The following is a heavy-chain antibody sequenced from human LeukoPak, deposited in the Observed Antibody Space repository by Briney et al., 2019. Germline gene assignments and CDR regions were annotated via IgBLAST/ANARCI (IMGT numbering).Heavy chain of an antibody. V-gene: IGHV3-21*04. CDR2: ISSDSNYI. J-gene: IGHJ4*02. D-gene: IGHD4-17*01. CDR3: AKGTMVTTYNWDH. Sequence: GGSLRLSCAASGFTFSSYTMNWVRQAPGKGLEWVSSISSDSNYIYYADSAKGRFTISRDNAWNSLYLQMNSLRAEDTAVYYCAKGTMVTTYNWDHWGQGTLVTVSS. CDR1: GFTFSSYT.